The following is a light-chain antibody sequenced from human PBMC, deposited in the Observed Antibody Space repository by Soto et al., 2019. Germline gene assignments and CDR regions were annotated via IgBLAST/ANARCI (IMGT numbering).Light chain of an antibody. CDR3: QQSYSTPFT. Sequence: IQMTQSPSSLSASVGDRVTITCRASQSISSYLNWYQQKPGKAPKLLIYAASSLQSGDPSRFSGSGSGTDFTLTISSLQPEDFATYYCQQSYSTPFTFGPGTKVDIK. CDR1: QSISSY. CDR2: AAS. V-gene: IGKV1-39*01. J-gene: IGKJ3*01.